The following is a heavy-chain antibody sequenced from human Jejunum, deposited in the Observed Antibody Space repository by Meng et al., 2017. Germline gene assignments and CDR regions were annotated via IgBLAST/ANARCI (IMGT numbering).Heavy chain of an antibody. CDR2: ISDSGADA. J-gene: IGHJ4*02. V-gene: IGHV3-23*01. Sequence: GESLKISCAASGFPFGNSAMTWVRQAPGKGLEWVSSISDSGADAFYSDSVKGRFTISRDNSKNTLFLQMNSLRAEDTATYYCATGTDYFDFWGQGTVVTVSS. D-gene: IGHD1-1*01. CDR1: GFPFGNSA. CDR3: ATGTDYFDF.